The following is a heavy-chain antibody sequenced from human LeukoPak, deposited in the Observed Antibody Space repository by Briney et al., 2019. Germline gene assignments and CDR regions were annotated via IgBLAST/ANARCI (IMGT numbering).Heavy chain of an antibody. Sequence: SETLSLTCTVSGGSVSSSYHYWGWIRQPPGKGLEWIGTVYYSGSTFYNPSLKSRVTISVDTSKNQFSLKLTSVTAADTAVHFCARRYCSGSNCYFFDYWGQGTLVTVSS. V-gene: IGHV4-39*01. J-gene: IGHJ4*02. CDR3: ARRYCSGSNCYFFDY. CDR1: GGSVSSSYHY. CDR2: VYYSGST. D-gene: IGHD2-2*01.